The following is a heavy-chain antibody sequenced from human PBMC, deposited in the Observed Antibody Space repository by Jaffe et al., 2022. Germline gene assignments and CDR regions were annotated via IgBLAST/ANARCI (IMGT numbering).Heavy chain of an antibody. CDR3: VSPVGSPTRFDY. Sequence: EVQLVESGGGLVKPGGSLRLSCAASGFTFSNAWMSWVRQAPGKGLEWVGRIKSKTDGGTTDYAAPVKGRFTISRDDSKNTLYLQMNSLKTEDTAVYYCVSPVGSPTRFDYWGQGTLVTVSS. CDR1: GFTFSNAW. CDR2: IKSKTDGGTT. J-gene: IGHJ4*02. V-gene: IGHV3-15*01. D-gene: IGHD1-26*01.